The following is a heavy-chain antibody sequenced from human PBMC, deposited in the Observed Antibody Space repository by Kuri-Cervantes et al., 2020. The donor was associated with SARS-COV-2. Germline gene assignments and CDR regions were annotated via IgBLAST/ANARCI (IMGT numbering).Heavy chain of an antibody. J-gene: IGHJ4*02. Sequence: SETLSLTCTVSGGSISSGGYYWSWIRQPPGKGLEWIGSIYHSGSTYYNPSLKSRVTISVDTSKNQFSLKLSSVTAADTAVYYCARRLKDGPPDYWGQGTLVTVSS. CDR2: IYHSGST. CDR3: ARRLKDGPPDY. V-gene: IGHV4-39*07. CDR1: GGSISSGGYY.